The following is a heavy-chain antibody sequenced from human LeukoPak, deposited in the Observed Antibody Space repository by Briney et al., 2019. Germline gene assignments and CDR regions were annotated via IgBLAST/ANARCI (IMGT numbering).Heavy chain of an antibody. Sequence: AGGSLRLSCAPSGFTFKNYHMNWVRQVPGEGPEWVSSITDNGLSIYYADSVKGRFTISRDNAENSLYLQMDSLGAEDTAVYCCGREAVSGSSYFDYWGLGTLVTVSS. CDR1: GFTFKNYH. V-gene: IGHV3-21*01. D-gene: IGHD1-26*01. CDR2: ITDNGLSI. CDR3: GREAVSGSSYFDY. J-gene: IGHJ4*02.